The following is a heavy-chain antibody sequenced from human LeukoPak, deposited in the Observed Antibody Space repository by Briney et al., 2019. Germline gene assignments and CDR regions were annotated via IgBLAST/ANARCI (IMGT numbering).Heavy chain of an antibody. CDR3: AKGQTIIAMTTFDY. Sequence: GGSLRLSCAASGFTFHDYAMHWVRQAPGKGLEWVSGISWNSGNIVYADSVKGRFTISRDNAKNSLYLQMDSLRAEDMALYYCAKGQTIIAMTTFDYWGQGTLVTVSS. D-gene: IGHD4-17*01. V-gene: IGHV3-9*03. CDR1: GFTFHDYA. CDR2: ISWNSGNI. J-gene: IGHJ4*02.